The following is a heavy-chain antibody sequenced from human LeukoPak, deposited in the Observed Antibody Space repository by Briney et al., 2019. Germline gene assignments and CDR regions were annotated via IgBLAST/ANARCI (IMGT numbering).Heavy chain of an antibody. J-gene: IGHJ6*02. D-gene: IGHD3-22*01. CDR3: ARGNYYDSSGYFYYYYGMDV. V-gene: IGHV4-30-2*01. CDR2: IYHSGST. Sequence: SETLSLTCAVSGGSISSGGYSWSWIRQPPGKGLEWIGYIYHSGSTYYNPSLKSRVTISVVRSKNQFSLKLSSVTAADTAVYYCARGNYYDSSGYFYYYYGMDVWGQGTTVTVSS. CDR1: GGSISSGGYS.